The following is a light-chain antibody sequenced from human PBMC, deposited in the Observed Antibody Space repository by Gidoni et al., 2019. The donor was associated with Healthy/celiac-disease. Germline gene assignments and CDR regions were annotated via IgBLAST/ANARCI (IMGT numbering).Light chain of an antibody. Sequence: EIVITPSPATLSVSPGERATLSCRASQSVSSNLAWYQKKHGQDPRLLIYGASTRATGIPARFSGSGSGTEFTRTISSLQSEDFAVYYCQQYNNWPPGNTFGQGTKLEIK. CDR3: QQYNNWPPGNT. J-gene: IGKJ2*01. V-gene: IGKV3-15*01. CDR1: QSVSSN. CDR2: GAS.